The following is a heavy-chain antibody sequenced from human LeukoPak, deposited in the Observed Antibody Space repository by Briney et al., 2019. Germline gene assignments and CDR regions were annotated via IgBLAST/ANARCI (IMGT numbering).Heavy chain of an antibody. D-gene: IGHD3-22*01. Sequence: KASQTLSLTCTVSGDSISSGGYYWSWIRQYPGKGLEWIGFIYHSGTTYFNPSLKSRVIISIDTTKNQFSLKLSSVTAADTAVYYCARGQWLPVFDFWGQGTLVTVSS. CDR3: ARGQWLPVFDF. J-gene: IGHJ4*02. V-gene: IGHV4-31*03. CDR1: GDSISSGGYY. CDR2: IYHSGTT.